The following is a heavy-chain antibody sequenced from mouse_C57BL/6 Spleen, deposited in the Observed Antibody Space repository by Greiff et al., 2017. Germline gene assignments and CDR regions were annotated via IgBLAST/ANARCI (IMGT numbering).Heavy chain of an antibody. CDR2: ISNGGGST. V-gene: IGHV5-12*01. CDR1: GFTFSDYY. D-gene: IGHD1-1*01. J-gene: IGHJ1*03. CDR3: ARGDYGSSYWYFDV. Sequence: DVMLVESGGGLVQPGGSLKLSCAASGFTFSDYYMYWVRQTPEKRLEWVAYISNGGGSTYYPDTVKGRFTISRDNAKNTLYLQMSRLKSEDTAMYYCARGDYGSSYWYFDVWGTGTTVTVSS.